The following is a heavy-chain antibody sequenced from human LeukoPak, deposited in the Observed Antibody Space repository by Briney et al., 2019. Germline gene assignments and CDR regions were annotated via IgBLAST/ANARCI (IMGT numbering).Heavy chain of an antibody. CDR1: GFTFSSYG. D-gene: IGHD6-19*01. CDR3: AKLRVAGTDFDY. Sequence: GGSLRLSCAASGFTFSSYGVHWVRQAPGEGLEWVAVISYDGSNKYYADSVKGRFTISRDNSKNTLYLQMNSLRAEDTAVYYCAKLRVAGTDFDYWGQGTLVTVSS. J-gene: IGHJ4*02. CDR2: ISYDGSNK. V-gene: IGHV3-30*18.